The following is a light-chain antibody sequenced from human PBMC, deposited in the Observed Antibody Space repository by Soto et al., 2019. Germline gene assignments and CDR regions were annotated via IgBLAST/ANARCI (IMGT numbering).Light chain of an antibody. CDR2: EDD. J-gene: IGLJ3*02. CDR1: SGNIASNY. V-gene: IGLV6-57*04. Sequence: NFMLTQPHSVSESPGKTVTISCTRSSGNIASNYVQWYQQRPGSAPTTVIYEDDQRPSGVPDRFSGSIDSSSNSAALAISGLKTEDGADYYCQSYDASNQVFGGGTKLTVL. CDR3: QSYDASNQV.